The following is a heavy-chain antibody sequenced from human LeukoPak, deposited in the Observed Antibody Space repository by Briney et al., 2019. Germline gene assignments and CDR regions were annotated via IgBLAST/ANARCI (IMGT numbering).Heavy chain of an antibody. D-gene: IGHD6-19*01. CDR1: GFTFSSYS. V-gene: IGHV3-21*01. CDR3: ARSGIAVAGIDY. J-gene: IGHJ4*02. Sequence: PGGSLRLSCAASGFTFSSYSMNWVRQAPGKGLEWVSSISSSSSYIYHADSVKGRFTISRDNAKNSLYLQMNSLRAEDTAVYYCARSGIAVAGIDYWGQGTLVTVSS. CDR2: ISSSSSYI.